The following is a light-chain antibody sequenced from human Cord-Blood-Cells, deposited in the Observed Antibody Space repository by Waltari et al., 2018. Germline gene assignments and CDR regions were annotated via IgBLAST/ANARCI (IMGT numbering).Light chain of an antibody. CDR1: SSDVGGYNY. CDR2: DVS. Sequence: QSALTQPASVSGSPGQSITISCTGTSSDVGGYNYVSWYQQHPGKAPKLMIYDVSNRPSWLSNRFSGSKSGNTASLTISGLQAEDEADYYCSSYTSSSTYVFGTGTKVTVL. J-gene: IGLJ1*01. CDR3: SSYTSSSTYV. V-gene: IGLV2-14*03.